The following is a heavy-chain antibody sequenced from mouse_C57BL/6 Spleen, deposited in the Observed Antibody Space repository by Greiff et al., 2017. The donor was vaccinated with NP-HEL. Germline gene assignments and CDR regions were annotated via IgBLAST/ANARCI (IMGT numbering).Heavy chain of an antibody. D-gene: IGHD2-4*01. Sequence: DVKLVESGGGLVKPGGSLKLSCAASGFTFSDYGMHWVRQAPEKGLEWVAYISSGSSTIYYADTVKGRFTISRDNAKNTLFLQMTSLRSEDTAMYYCARDYDYDVAMDYWGQGTSVTVSS. V-gene: IGHV5-17*01. CDR3: ARDYDYDVAMDY. CDR2: ISSGSSTI. J-gene: IGHJ4*01. CDR1: GFTFSDYG.